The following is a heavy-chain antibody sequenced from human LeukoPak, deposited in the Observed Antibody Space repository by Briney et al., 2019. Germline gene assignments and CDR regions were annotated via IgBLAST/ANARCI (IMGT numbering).Heavy chain of an antibody. Sequence: GGSLRLSCAASGFTFSSYSMNWVRQAPGKGLEWVSSISSSSSYIYCADSVKGRFTISRDNAKNSLYLQMNSLRAEDTAVYYCARDGRSSTSCYDWGQGTLVTVSS. J-gene: IGHJ4*02. V-gene: IGHV3-21*01. D-gene: IGHD2-2*01. CDR3: ARDGRSSTSCYD. CDR1: GFTFSSYS. CDR2: ISSSSSYI.